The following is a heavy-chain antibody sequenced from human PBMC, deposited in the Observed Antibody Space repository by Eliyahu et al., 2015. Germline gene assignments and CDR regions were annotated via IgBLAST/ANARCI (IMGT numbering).Heavy chain of an antibody. CDR1: GFSFXGDS. J-gene: IGHJ4*02. CDR3: ARDRVAGLGRGFDY. V-gene: IGHV3-21*01. Sequence: EVQLVESGGGLVKPGGSLRLXCAASGFSFXGDSMNWVRQAPGKGLEWVSYISSGSSYIFYADSVKDRFTISRDNAKSSLYLQMNSLRAEDTAVYYCARDRVAGLGRGFDYWGQGTLVTVSS. CDR2: ISSGSSYI. D-gene: IGHD6-19*01.